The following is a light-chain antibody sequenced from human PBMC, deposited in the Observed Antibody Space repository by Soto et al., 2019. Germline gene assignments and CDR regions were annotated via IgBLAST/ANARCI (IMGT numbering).Light chain of an antibody. J-gene: IGKJ4*01. CDR2: GAS. Sequence: EIVLTQSPGTLSLSPGERVTVSCRASQSVSSSFLAWYQQKPGQAPRLLIYGASSRATGIPDRFSGSGSETDFTLTISSLEPEDSAVYYCQQRSNWPSLTFGGGTKVDI. CDR1: QSVSSSF. CDR3: QQRSNWPSLT. V-gene: IGKV3D-20*02.